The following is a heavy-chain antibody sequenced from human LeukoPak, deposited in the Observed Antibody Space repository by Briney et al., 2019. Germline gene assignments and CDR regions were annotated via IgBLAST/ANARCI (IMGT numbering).Heavy chain of an antibody. CDR3: ARFSPLLNDAFDI. V-gene: IGHV1-18*01. J-gene: IGHJ3*02. D-gene: IGHD2-15*01. CDR1: RYTFTSYG. Sequence: GASVKVSCKASRYTFTSYGISWVRQAPGQGLEWMGWISAYNGNTNYAQKLQGRVTMTTDTSTSTAYMELRSLRSDDTAAYYCARFSPLLNDAFDIWGQGTMGTVSS. CDR2: ISAYNGNT.